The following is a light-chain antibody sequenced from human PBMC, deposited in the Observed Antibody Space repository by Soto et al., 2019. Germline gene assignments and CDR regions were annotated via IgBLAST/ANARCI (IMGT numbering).Light chain of an antibody. Sequence: EIVLTQSPATLSFSPGERATLSCRASPSVTNYLAWYQQKPGQPPRLLIYDAFHRAAGIPARFSGSGSGTDFTLTIISLEPEDSAVYYCQQRNIWPPVTFGQGTRLEIK. J-gene: IGKJ5*01. CDR2: DAF. V-gene: IGKV3-11*01. CDR3: QQRNIWPPVT. CDR1: PSVTNY.